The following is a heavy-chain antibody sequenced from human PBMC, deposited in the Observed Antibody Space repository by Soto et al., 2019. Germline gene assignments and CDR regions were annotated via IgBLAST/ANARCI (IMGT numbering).Heavy chain of an antibody. J-gene: IGHJ6*02. D-gene: IGHD2-2*01. CDR2: ISSSGETV. CDR3: AREGFYAMDV. Sequence: LRLSCEVSGFTFSSYEMYWVRQAPGKGLEWVAYISSSGETVYYAGSVQGRFTISRDNAKNSLYLQMSSLGAEDTAVYYCAREGFYAMDVWGQGTTVTVSS. CDR1: GFTFSSYE. V-gene: IGHV3-48*03.